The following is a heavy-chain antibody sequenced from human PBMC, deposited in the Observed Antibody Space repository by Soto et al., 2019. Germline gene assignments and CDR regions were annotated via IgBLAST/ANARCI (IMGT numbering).Heavy chain of an antibody. CDR3: ARDPRRLGSGWSNDAFDI. D-gene: IGHD6-19*01. CDR1: GFTFSSYA. CDR2: ISYDGSNK. J-gene: IGHJ3*02. Sequence: GGSLRLSCAASGFTFSSYAMHWVRQAPGKGLEWVAVISYDGSNKYYADSVKGRFTISRDNSKNTLYLQMNSLRAEDTAVYYCARDPRRLGSGWSNDAFDIWGQGTMVTVSS. V-gene: IGHV3-30-3*01.